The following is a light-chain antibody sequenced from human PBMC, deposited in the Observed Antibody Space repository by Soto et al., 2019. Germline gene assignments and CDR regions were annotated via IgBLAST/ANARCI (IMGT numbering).Light chain of an antibody. J-gene: IGLJ1*01. Sequence: QSVLTQPPSASGTPGQRVTISSSGSNSNIGTNFVYCYQELPGTAPKLLIYKNNQRPSGVPDRFSGSKSGTSASLAVSGLRSEDEADYYCAAWDDSLNNYVFGTGTKVT. CDR1: NSNIGTNF. V-gene: IGLV1-47*01. CDR3: AAWDDSLNNYV. CDR2: KNN.